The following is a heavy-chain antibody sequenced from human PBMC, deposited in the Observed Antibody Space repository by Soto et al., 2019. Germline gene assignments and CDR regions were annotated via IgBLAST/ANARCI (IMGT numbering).Heavy chain of an antibody. V-gene: IGHV3-33*01. D-gene: IGHD3-16*01. Sequence: QVQLVESGGGVVQPGRSLRLSCAASGFTFSNYGMHWVRQAPGKGLEWVAVIWYDESKKYYADSVKGRFTISRDSFRNTLYEQWDSRRGEGTAVYYCGGGGGFSGGGYWGQGTLVTVSS. CDR1: GFTFSNYG. CDR3: GGGGGFSGGGY. J-gene: IGHJ4*02. CDR2: IWYDESKK.